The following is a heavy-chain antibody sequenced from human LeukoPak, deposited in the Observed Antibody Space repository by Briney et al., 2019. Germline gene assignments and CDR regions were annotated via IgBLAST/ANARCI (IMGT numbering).Heavy chain of an antibody. Sequence: SETLSLTCTVSGDSINSLDLWSWVRQPPGKGLEWIGEMYLSGTTHSNPSVKSRVTISIDKSKNQFFLNLSSVTAADTAVYYCAGLVGRYSSGLYYYYFDYWGQGTLVTVSS. CDR3: AGLVGRYSSGLYYYYFDY. CDR1: GDSINSLDL. D-gene: IGHD3-22*01. CDR2: MYLSGTT. V-gene: IGHV4-4*02. J-gene: IGHJ4*02.